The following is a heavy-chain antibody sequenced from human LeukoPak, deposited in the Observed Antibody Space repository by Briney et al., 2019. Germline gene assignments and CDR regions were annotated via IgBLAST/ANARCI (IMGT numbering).Heavy chain of an antibody. CDR2: IQYDESNK. V-gene: IGHV3-30*02. D-gene: IGHD3-22*01. J-gene: IGHJ4*02. CDR1: GFIFSKYG. Sequence: GSLRLSCVASGFIFSKYGMHWVRQAPGRGLEWVAFIQYDESNKYYADSIKGRFTLSRDNSKNTLYLQMNSLRPEDTAVYYCTRGGFYDGSGYYPFDYWGQGTLVTVSS. CDR3: TRGGFYDGSGYYPFDY.